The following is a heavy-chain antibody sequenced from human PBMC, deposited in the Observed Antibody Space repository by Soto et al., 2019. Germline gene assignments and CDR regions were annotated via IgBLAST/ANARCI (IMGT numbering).Heavy chain of an antibody. CDR3: AGSRVPQYYYYGMDV. J-gene: IGHJ6*02. CDR1: GFTFSSYA. D-gene: IGHD1-1*01. CDR2: ISYDGSNK. V-gene: IGHV3-30-3*01. Sequence: QVQLVESGGGVVQPGRSLRLSCAASGFTFSSYAMHWVRQAPGKGLEWVAVISYDGSNKYYADSVKGRFTISRDNSKNTLYLQMNGLRAEDTAVYYCAGSRVPQYYYYGMDVWGQGTTVTVSS.